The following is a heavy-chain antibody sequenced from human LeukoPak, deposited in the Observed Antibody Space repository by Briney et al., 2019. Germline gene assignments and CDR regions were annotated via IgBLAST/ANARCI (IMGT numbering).Heavy chain of an antibody. CDR3: ARVGYSSSWYNFYYYGMDV. Sequence: ASVTVSCKAFGYTFTSYDINWARQATGQGLEWMGWMNPNSGNTGYAQKFQGRVTMTRNTSISTAYMELSSLRSEDTAVYYCARVGYSSSWYNFYYYGMDVWGQGTTVTVSS. J-gene: IGHJ6*02. D-gene: IGHD6-13*01. V-gene: IGHV1-8*01. CDR2: MNPNSGNT. CDR1: GYTFTSYD.